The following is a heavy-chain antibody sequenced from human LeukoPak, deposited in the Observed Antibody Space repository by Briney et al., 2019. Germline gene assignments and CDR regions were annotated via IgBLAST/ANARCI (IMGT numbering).Heavy chain of an antibody. Sequence: GASVKVSCKASGYTFTSYDINWVRQATGQGLEWMGWMNPNSGNTGYAQKFQGRVTMTRNTSISTAYMELSSLRSEDTAVYYCARKIRWTGYSSTRPYYFDYWGQGTLVTVPS. D-gene: IGHD2-2*01. CDR3: ARKIRWTGYSSTRPYYFDY. CDR1: GYTFTSYD. V-gene: IGHV1-8*01. J-gene: IGHJ4*02. CDR2: MNPNSGNT.